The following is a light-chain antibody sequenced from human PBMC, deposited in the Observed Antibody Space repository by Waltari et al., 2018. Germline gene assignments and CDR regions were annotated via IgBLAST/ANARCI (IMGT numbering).Light chain of an antibody. CDR2: TNS. CDR1: SSNIGRNN. CDR3: AAWDDSLDGVM. V-gene: IGLV1-44*01. Sequence: QSVLTQPPSASGTPGQRVTISCPGSSSNIGRNNEKRYQPRPGTAPKVPIYTNSQRPSRSPVRYSAYKTASSASRAISGLQSADEVDYYCAAWDDSLDGVMFGGGTKLTVL. J-gene: IGLJ3*02.